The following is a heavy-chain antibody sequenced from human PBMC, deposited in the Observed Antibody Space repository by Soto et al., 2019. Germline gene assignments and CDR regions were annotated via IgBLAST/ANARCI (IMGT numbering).Heavy chain of an antibody. CDR3: ARRAETNGWNRFAADKYYFDF. D-gene: IGHD1-1*01. V-gene: IGHV1-8*01. CDR1: GYTLTSKS. J-gene: IGHJ4*02. Sequence: GASATVSLKDSGYTLTSKSMYWVRQATRQGNDWMARLNVNTGNSDYAQKFQGRTTATSDTSRNTVHMELSSLRSEDTAVYYCARRAETNGWNRFAADKYYFDFRGQGTLVTLSS. CDR2: LNVNTGNS.